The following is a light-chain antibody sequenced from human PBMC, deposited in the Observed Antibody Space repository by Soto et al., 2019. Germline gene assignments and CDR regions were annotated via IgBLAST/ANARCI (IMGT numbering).Light chain of an antibody. V-gene: IGKV1-27*01. CDR1: HYISNY. CDR2: AAS. CDR3: QNLDSAAFT. J-gene: IGKJ3*01. Sequence: DIQMTQSPSSLSASIGDRVTITCRASHYISNYLAWYQQRPGKVPKLLIYAASTLQSGGPSRFSGSGSGTEFTLTISSLLPEDVATYYCQNLDSAAFTFGPGTKVDIK.